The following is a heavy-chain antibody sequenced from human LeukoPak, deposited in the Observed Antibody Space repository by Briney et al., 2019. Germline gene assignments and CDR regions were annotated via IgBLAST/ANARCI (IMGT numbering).Heavy chain of an antibody. Sequence: GGSLRLSCAASGFTFADYAMHWVRQAPGKGLEWVSGISWSSGSIGYADSVKGRFTISRDNAKNSLYLQMNSLRTEDTAFYYCAKSGGFYYGKPPDYWGQGTLVTVSS. CDR2: ISWSSGSI. CDR3: AKSGGFYYGKPPDY. D-gene: IGHD3-10*01. J-gene: IGHJ4*02. CDR1: GFTFADYA. V-gene: IGHV3-9*01.